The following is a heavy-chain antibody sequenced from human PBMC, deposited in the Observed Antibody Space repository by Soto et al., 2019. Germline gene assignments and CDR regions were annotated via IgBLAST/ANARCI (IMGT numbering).Heavy chain of an antibody. Sequence: SETLSLTCTVSGGSISSYYWSWIRQPPGKGLEWIGYIYYSGSTNYNPSLKSRVTISVDTSKNQFSLKLSSVTAADTAVYYCARTTLEGETPDLFDYWGQGTLVTVSS. CDR2: IYYSGST. J-gene: IGHJ4*02. D-gene: IGHD3-16*01. CDR1: GGSISSYY. CDR3: ARTTLEGETPDLFDY. V-gene: IGHV4-59*12.